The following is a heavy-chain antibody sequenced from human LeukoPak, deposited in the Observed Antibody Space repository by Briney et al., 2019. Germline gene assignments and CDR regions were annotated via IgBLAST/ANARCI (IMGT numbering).Heavy chain of an antibody. J-gene: IGHJ6*03. CDR2: MNPNSGNT. Sequence: GASVKVSCKASGYTFTSYDINWVRQATGQGLEWMGWMNPNSGNTGYAQKFQGRVTITRNTSISTAYMELSGLRSEDTAVYYCARGTVVVVPPYYYYYYMDVWGKGTTVTVSS. V-gene: IGHV1-8*03. CDR3: ARGTVVVVPPYYYYYYMDV. D-gene: IGHD2-2*01. CDR1: GYTFTSYD.